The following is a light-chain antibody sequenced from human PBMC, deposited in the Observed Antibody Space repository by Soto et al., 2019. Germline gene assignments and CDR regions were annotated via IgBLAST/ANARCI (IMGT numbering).Light chain of an antibody. Sequence: QSALTQPASVSGSPGQSITISCTGTSSAVGGYNYVSWYQQHPGKAPKLMIYDVSNRPSGVSNRFSGSKSGNTASLTISGLQAEDEAGYYCSSYTSSTTPVVFGGGTKLTVL. J-gene: IGLJ2*01. CDR3: SSYTSSTTPVV. CDR1: SSAVGGYNY. CDR2: DVS. V-gene: IGLV2-14*01.